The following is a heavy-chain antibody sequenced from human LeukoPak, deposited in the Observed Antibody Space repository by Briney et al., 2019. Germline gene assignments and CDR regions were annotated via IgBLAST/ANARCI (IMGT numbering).Heavy chain of an antibody. D-gene: IGHD1-26*01. Sequence: SVKVSCKASGGTFSSYAISWVRQAPGQGREWMGGIIPIFGTANYAQKFQGRVTITTDESTSTAYMELSSLRSEDTAVYYCARDQRYSGSYWGYFDYWGQGTLVTVSS. J-gene: IGHJ4*02. CDR1: GGTFSSYA. CDR3: ARDQRYSGSYWGYFDY. CDR2: IIPIFGTA. V-gene: IGHV1-69*05.